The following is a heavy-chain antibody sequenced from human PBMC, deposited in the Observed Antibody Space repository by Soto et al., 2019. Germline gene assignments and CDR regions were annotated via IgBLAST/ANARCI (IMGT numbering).Heavy chain of an antibody. CDR3: ARDTWYYGSGTGGGDYYYYYGMDV. D-gene: IGHD3-10*01. CDR2: ISSSGSTI. V-gene: IGHV3-11*01. CDR1: GFTFSDYY. J-gene: IGHJ6*02. Sequence: QVQLVESGGGLVKPGGSLRLSCAASGFTFSDYYMSWIRQAPGKGLEWVSYISSSGSTIYYADSVKGRFTISRDNAKNTLYLQMNSLGAEETAVYYCARDTWYYGSGTGGGDYYYYYGMDVWGQGTTVTVSS.